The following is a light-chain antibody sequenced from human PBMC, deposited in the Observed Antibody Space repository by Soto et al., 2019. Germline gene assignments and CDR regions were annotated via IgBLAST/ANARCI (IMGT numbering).Light chain of an antibody. Sequence: EIVLTQSPGTLSFSPGERATLSCRASQSVRSDYLAWYQPKPGQAPRLHIYGASTRATGIPDRFTGSGSGTDVTLTISRLEPEDFAVYYCQQYGSSPRTVGQGTKVEIK. V-gene: IGKV3-20*01. CDR2: GAS. CDR1: QSVRSDY. CDR3: QQYGSSPRT. J-gene: IGKJ1*01.